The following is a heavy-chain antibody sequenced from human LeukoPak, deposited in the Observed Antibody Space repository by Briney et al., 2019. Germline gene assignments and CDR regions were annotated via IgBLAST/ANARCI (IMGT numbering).Heavy chain of an antibody. CDR1: GYSISSGYY. Sequence: SETLSLTCTVSGYSISSGYYWSWIRQPPGKGLEWIGEINHSGSTNYNPSLKSRVTISVDTSKNQFSLKLSSVTAADTAVYYCARTQTVRTFDYWGQGTLVTVSS. CDR2: INHSGST. CDR3: ARTQTVRTFDY. V-gene: IGHV4-38-2*02. D-gene: IGHD3-3*01. J-gene: IGHJ4*02.